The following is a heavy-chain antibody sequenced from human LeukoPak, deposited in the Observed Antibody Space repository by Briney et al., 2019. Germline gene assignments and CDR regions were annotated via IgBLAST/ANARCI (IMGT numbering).Heavy chain of an antibody. Sequence: SQTLSLTCAVSGGSISSGGYSWSWIRQPPGKGLEWIGYIYHSGSTYYNPSLKSRVTISVDTSKNQFSLKLSSVTAADTAVYYCARDLGYCSGGSCYGLDGNNYYYYGMDVWGQGTTVTVSS. D-gene: IGHD2-15*01. V-gene: IGHV4-30-2*01. CDR2: IYHSGST. J-gene: IGHJ6*02. CDR3: ARDLGYCSGGSCYGLDGNNYYYYGMDV. CDR1: GGSISSGGYS.